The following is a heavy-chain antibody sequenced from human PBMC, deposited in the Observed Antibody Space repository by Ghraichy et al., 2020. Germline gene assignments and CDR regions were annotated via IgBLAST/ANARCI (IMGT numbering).Heavy chain of an antibody. CDR1: GHSITNGSY. CDR3: ARLRDF. V-gene: IGHV4-38-2*01. J-gene: IGHJ4*02. CDR2: LYYTGNT. Sequence: SETLSLTCAVSGHSITNGSYWGWIRQPPGKGLKWIGSLYYTGNTYYNPSLKSRVTISIDTSNNQFSLRLTSVTAADTAVYYCARLRDFWGQGTLVTVSS.